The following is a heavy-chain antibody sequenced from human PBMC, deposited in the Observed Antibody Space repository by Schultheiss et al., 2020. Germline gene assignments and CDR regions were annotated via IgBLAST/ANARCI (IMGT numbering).Heavy chain of an antibody. J-gene: IGHJ1*01. CDR2: INHSGST. D-gene: IGHD2-21*01. CDR1: GGSFSGYY. V-gene: IGHV4-34*01. Sequence: SETLSLTCAVYGGSFSGYYWSWIRQPPGKGLEWIGEINHSGSTNYNPSLKSRVTISVDTSTNQFSLKLSSVTAADTAVYYCARARAYCDGDCDQHWGQGTLVTVSS. CDR3: ARARAYCDGDCDQH.